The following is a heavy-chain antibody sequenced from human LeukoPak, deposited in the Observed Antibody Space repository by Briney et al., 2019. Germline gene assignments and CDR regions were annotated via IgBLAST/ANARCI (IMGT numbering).Heavy chain of an antibody. Sequence: SGGSLRLSCAASGFTFSSYAMSWVRQAPGKGLEWVSAISGRGGSTYYADSVKGRFTISRDNSKNTLYLQMNSLRAEDTAVYYCAKEVVVVITTPTEAGFDYWGQGTLVTVSS. CDR3: AKEVVVVITTPTEAGFDY. J-gene: IGHJ4*02. CDR1: GFTFSSYA. V-gene: IGHV3-23*01. CDR2: ISGRGGST. D-gene: IGHD3-22*01.